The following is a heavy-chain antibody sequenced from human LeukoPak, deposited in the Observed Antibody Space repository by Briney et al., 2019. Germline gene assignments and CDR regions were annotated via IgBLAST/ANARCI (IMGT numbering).Heavy chain of an antibody. J-gene: IGHJ5*02. CDR1: GGSISSGTYY. D-gene: IGHD3-10*01. V-gene: IGHV4-61*02. CDR2: ISTSGTT. Sequence: SETLSLTCTVSGGSISSGTYYWNWIRQPAGKGLEWIGRISTSGTTNYNPSLKSRITVSIDTSKNQFSPKLNSVTAADTAVYYCARDLGGGWFDPWGQGTLVTVSS. CDR3: ARDLGGGWFDP.